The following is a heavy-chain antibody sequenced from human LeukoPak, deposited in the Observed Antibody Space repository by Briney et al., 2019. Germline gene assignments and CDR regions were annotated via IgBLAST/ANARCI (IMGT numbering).Heavy chain of an antibody. D-gene: IGHD2-2*01. CDR3: ATDLDCSSTSCYQRRYNWFDP. V-gene: IGHV1-24*01. CDR2: FDPEDGET. CDR1: GYTLTELS. Sequence: GASVKVSCKVSGYTLTELSMHWVRQAPGKGLEWMGGFDPEDGETIYAQKFQGRVTMTEDTSTDTAYMELSSLRSGDTAVYYCATDLDCSSTSCYQRRYNWFDPWGQGTLVTVSP. J-gene: IGHJ5*02.